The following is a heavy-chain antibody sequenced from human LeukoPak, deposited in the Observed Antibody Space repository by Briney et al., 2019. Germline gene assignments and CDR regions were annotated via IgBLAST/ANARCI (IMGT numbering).Heavy chain of an antibody. V-gene: IGHV3-48*03. J-gene: IGHJ4*02. CDR1: GCTFSSYE. CDR3: ARDRGAGTNDY. D-gene: IGHD6-13*01. CDR2: ISSSGSTI. Sequence: GGSLRLSCAASGCTFSSYEMNWVRQAPGKGLEWVSYISSSGSTIYYADSVKGRFTISRDNAKNSLYLQMNSLRAEDTAVYYCARDRGAGTNDYWGQGTLVTVSS.